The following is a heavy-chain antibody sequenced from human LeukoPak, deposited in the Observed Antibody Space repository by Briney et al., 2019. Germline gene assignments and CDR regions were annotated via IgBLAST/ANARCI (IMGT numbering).Heavy chain of an antibody. J-gene: IGHJ4*02. D-gene: IGHD3-10*01. CDR2: IYSGGNT. Sequence: PGGSLRLSCIASGFTVSSYYMTWVRQAPGKGLEWVSVIYSGGNTFYAGSVRGRFTISRDKSKNTLYLQMNSLRVEDTAVYYCARGKESPNYGSEYWGQGTLVTVSS. CDR1: GFTVSSYY. CDR3: ARGKESPNYGSEY. V-gene: IGHV3-53*01.